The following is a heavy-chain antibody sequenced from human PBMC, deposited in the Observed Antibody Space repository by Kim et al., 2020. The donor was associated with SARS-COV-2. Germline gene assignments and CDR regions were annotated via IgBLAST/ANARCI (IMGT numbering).Heavy chain of an antibody. D-gene: IGHD6-13*01. Sequence: SETLSLTCTVSGGSISSSSYYWGWIRQPPGKGLEWIGSIYYSGSTYYNPSLKSRVTISVDTSKNQFSLKLSSVTAADTAVYYCARLSQQLVRTVHNWFDPWGQGTLVTVSS. V-gene: IGHV4-39*01. CDR1: GGSISSSSYY. CDR3: ARLSQQLVRTVHNWFDP. J-gene: IGHJ5*02. CDR2: IYYSGST.